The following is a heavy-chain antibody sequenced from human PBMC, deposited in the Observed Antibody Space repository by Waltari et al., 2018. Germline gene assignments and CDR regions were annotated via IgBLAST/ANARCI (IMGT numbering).Heavy chain of an antibody. CDR1: GFTFDDYA. V-gene: IGHV3-9*01. J-gene: IGHJ4*02. CDR2: ISWNSGSI. Sequence: EVQLVESGGGLVQPGRSLRLSCAASGFTFDDYAMHWVRQAPGKGLEWVSGISWNSGSIGYADSVKGRFTISRDNAKNSLYLQMNSLRAEDTALYYCARAAAEYYLDYWGQGTLVTVSS. CDR3: ARAAAEYYLDY. D-gene: IGHD6-13*01.